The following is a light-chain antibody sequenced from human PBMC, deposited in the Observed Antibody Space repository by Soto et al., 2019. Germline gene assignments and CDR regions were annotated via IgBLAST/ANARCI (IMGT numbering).Light chain of an antibody. CDR2: SDN. CDR3: GAWDDSLNGWV. J-gene: IGLJ3*02. V-gene: IGLV1-44*01. CDR1: SSNLGSNS. Sequence: QSVLTQPPSASGTPGQRVTISCSGSSSNLGSNSVNWYQQVPGTAPKLLISSDNQRPSGVPDRFSGSQSGTSASLAISGLQSEDEADYHCGAWDDSLNGWVFGGGIKVTVL.